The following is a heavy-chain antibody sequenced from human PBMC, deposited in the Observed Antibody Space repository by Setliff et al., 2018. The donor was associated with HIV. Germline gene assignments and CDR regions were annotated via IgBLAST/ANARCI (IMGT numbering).Heavy chain of an antibody. V-gene: IGHV1-69*06. CDR3: AREDYIFDAFDM. J-gene: IGHJ3*02. CDR2: IIPIFGTA. CDR1: GGTFSSYA. Sequence: SVKVSCKASGGTFSSYAISWVRQAPGQGLEWMGRIIPIFGTANYAQKFQGRVTITADKSTSTAYMELSSLRSEDTAVYYCAREDYIFDAFDMWGQGTMVTVSS. D-gene: IGHD3-16*01.